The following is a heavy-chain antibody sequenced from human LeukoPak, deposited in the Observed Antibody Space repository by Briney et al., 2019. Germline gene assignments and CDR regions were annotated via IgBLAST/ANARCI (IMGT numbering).Heavy chain of an antibody. CDR2: ISYDGSNK. Sequence: GGSLRLSCAASGFTFSSYGMHWVRQAPGKGLEWVAVISYDGSNKYYADSVKGRFTISRDNSKNTLYLQMSSLRAEDTAVYYCAKDREAVAGDYWGQGTLVTVSS. CDR3: AKDREAVAGDY. V-gene: IGHV3-30*18. CDR1: GFTFSSYG. D-gene: IGHD6-19*01. J-gene: IGHJ4*02.